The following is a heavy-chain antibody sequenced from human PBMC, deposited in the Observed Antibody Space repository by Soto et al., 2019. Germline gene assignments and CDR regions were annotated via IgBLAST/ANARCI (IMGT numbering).Heavy chain of an antibody. J-gene: IGHJ3*02. D-gene: IGHD3-3*01. CDR1: GGSFSGGGYY. CDR2: ISYSGST. CDR3: ARTSIFGVVLNAFDI. Sequence: LSLTCTVSGGSFSGGGYYWSWIRQHPGKGLEWMGYISYSGSTKYKPSLQSRITISVDTSKNQFSLRLTSVTAADTAIYFCARTSIFGVVLNAFDIWGPGTLVTVSS. V-gene: IGHV4-31*03.